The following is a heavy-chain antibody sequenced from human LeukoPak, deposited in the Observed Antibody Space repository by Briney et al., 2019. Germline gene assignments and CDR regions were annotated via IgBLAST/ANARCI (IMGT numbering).Heavy chain of an antibody. CDR3: AREGVGAREFYY. Sequence: GGSLRLSCAASGFTVSSNYMSWVRQAPGKGLEWVSVIYSGGSTYYADSVKGRFTISRDNSKNTLYLQMNSLRAEDTAVYYCAREGVGAREFYYWGQGTLVTVSS. V-gene: IGHV3-53*01. CDR1: GFTVSSNY. J-gene: IGHJ4*02. D-gene: IGHD1-26*01. CDR2: IYSGGST.